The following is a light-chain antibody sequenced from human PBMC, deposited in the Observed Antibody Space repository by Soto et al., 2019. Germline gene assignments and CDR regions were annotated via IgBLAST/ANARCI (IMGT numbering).Light chain of an antibody. CDR3: QHYSSVWA. Sequence: DVKMTQSPSTLSSSVGDRVTITCRASQSISRGLAWYQQKPGKAPNLLIYDASTLESGVPSRFSGSGSGTEFTLTISCLHPDDFATYYCQHYSSVWAFGQGTKVAIK. CDR1: QSISRG. J-gene: IGKJ1*01. CDR2: DAS. V-gene: IGKV1-5*01.